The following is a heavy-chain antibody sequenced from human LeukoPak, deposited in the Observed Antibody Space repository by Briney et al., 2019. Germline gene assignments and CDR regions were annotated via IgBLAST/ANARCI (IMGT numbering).Heavy chain of an antibody. V-gene: IGHV1-2*02. CDR2: INPNSGGT. Sequence: ASVKVSCKASGYTFTGYYMHWVRQAPGQGLEWMGWINPNSGGTNYAQKFQGRVTMTRDASISTAYMELSRLRSDDTAVYYCARHKETCSGDYCYLDYFDYWGQGTLVTVSS. J-gene: IGHJ4*02. D-gene: IGHD2-15*01. CDR1: GYTFTGYY. CDR3: ARHKETCSGDYCYLDYFDY.